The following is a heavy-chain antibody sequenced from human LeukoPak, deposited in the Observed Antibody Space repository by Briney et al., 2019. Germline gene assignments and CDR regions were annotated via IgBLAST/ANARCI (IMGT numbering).Heavy chain of an antibody. CDR2: IYHSGST. Sequence: SETLSLTCAVSGGSISSSNWWSWVRQPPGKGLEWIGEIYHSGSTNYNPSLKSRVTISVDTSKNQFSLKLSSVTAADTAVYYWGRVRWGTPTWFAPGAREPRVTV. CDR1: GGSISSSNW. J-gene: IGHJ5*02. D-gene: IGHD1-14*01. CDR3: GRVRWGTPTWFAP. V-gene: IGHV4-4*02.